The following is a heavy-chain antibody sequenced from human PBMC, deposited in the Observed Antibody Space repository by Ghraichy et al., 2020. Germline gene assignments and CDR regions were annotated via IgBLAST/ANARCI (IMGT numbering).Heavy chain of an antibody. Sequence: GGSLRLSCAASGFTVSSNYMSWVRQAPGKGLEWVSVIYSGGSTYYADSVKGRFTISRDNSKNTLYLQMNSLRAEDTAVYYCARASDRETLDFDYWGQGTLVTVSS. J-gene: IGHJ4*02. CDR2: IYSGGST. CDR1: GFTVSSNY. CDR3: ARASDRETLDFDY. V-gene: IGHV3-53*01. D-gene: IGHD1-26*01.